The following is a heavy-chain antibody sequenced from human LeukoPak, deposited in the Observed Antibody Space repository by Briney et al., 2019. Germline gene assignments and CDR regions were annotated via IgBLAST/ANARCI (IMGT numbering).Heavy chain of an antibody. CDR2: VYYSGST. V-gene: IGHV4-59*01. D-gene: IGHD1-26*01. CDR3: ARENGGSYSGWFDP. Sequence: SETLSLTCTVSGDSISSYYWSWIRQPPGKGLEWIGYVYYSGSTNYSPSLRSRVTISVDTSKNRFSLKLSSVTAADTAVYYCARENGGSYSGWFDPWGQGTLVTVSS. J-gene: IGHJ5*02. CDR1: GDSISSYY.